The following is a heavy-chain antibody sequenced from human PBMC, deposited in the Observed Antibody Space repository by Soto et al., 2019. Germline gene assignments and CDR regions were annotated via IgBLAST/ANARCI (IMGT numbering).Heavy chain of an antibody. V-gene: IGHV3-23*01. CDR2: SVGGDDT. D-gene: IGHD1-1*01. J-gene: IGHJ3*02. CDR1: GFTFSNFA. CDR3: AKDRVNGNSVWDALDI. Sequence: GGSLRLSCAASGFTFSNFAMSWVRQAPGKGLEWVSSVGGDDTYYADSVEGRFTISRDNSKNTLYLQLSSLSAGDTAVYYCAKDRVNGNSVWDALDIWGQGTMVTVS.